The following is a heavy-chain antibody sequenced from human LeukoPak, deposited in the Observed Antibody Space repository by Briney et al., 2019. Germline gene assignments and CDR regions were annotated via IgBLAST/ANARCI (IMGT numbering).Heavy chain of an antibody. D-gene: IGHD5-24*01. CDR1: GYTFTSYY. J-gene: IGHJ4*02. Sequence: ASVKVSCKASGYTFTSYYMHWVRQAPGQGLEWMGIINPSGGSTSYAQKFQGRVTMTRDTSTSTVYMELSSLRSEDTAVYYCARVGDRDGYRPNYFDYWDQGTLVTVSS. CDR3: ARVGDRDGYRPNYFDY. CDR2: INPSGGST. V-gene: IGHV1-46*03.